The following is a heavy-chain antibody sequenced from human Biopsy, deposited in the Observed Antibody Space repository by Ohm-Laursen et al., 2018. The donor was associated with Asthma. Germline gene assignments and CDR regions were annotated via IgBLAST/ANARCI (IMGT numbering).Heavy chain of an antibody. Sequence: LVKVSCKASAYTFIGYHLHWVRQAPGEGLEWMGRINPNGGATIYAQKFQGRVTMTRDTSISTAYMELSRLTSDDTAVYYCARVQKSPGDRWFDPWGQGTLVTVSS. CDR1: AYTFIGYH. D-gene: IGHD7-27*01. V-gene: IGHV1-2*06. CDR3: ARVQKSPGDRWFDP. CDR2: INPNGGAT. J-gene: IGHJ5*02.